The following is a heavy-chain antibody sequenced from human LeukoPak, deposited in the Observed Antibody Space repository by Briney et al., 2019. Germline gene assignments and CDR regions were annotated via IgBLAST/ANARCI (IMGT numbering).Heavy chain of an antibody. CDR1: GGSFSGYY. Sequence: PSETLSLTCAVYGGSFSGYYWSWIRQPPGKGLEWIGEINHSGSTNYNPSLKSRVTISVDTSKNQFALTLTSVTAADTAVYYCGRHVSNGWDYHHGLDVWGRGTTVTVSS. CDR3: GRHVSNGWDYHHGLDV. J-gene: IGHJ6*02. V-gene: IGHV4-34*01. CDR2: INHSGST. D-gene: IGHD6-25*01.